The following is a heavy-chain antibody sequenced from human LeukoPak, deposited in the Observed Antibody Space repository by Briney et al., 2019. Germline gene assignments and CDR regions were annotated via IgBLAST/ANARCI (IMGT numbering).Heavy chain of an antibody. D-gene: IGHD3-10*01. V-gene: IGHV1-8*02. CDR2: MNPNSGNA. CDR1: GGTFSSYA. J-gene: IGHJ4*02. CDR3: ARGLKWFGELYDDLDY. Sequence: ASVKVSCKASGGTFSSYAINWVRQATGQGLEWMGWMNPNSGNAGYAQKFQGRVTMTRDTSISTAYMELSSLRSEDTAVYYCARGLKWFGELYDDLDYWGQGTLVTVSS.